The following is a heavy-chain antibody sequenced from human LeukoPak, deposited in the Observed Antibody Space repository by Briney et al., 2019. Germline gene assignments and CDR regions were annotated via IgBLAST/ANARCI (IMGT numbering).Heavy chain of an antibody. CDR2: ISCSGGST. V-gene: IGHV3-23*01. Sequence: PGGSLRLSCAASGFTSSNYAMSWVRQAPGKGLEWVSAISCSGGSTYYADSVKARFTISRDNSRNTVYLQMNSLRAEDTAVYFCARDRGAVVPAAMDVWGKGTTVTVAS. CDR3: ARDRGAVVPAAMDV. CDR1: GFTSSNYA. D-gene: IGHD2-2*01. J-gene: IGHJ6*03.